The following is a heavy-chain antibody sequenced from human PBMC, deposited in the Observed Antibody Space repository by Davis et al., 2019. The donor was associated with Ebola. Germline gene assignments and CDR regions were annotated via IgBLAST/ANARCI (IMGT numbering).Heavy chain of an antibody. CDR3: ARARRDGYTGVAFDI. D-gene: IGHD5-24*01. CDR1: GGSFNSHY. V-gene: IGHV4-59*11. Sequence: SETLSLTCTVSGGSFNSHYCSWIRQPPGKGLEYIGYISNSGSTNYNTSRMSRVSISLDTSKNQFSLKLSSVPAADTAVYYCARARRDGYTGVAFDIWGQGTVVTVSS. J-gene: IGHJ3*02. CDR2: ISNSGST.